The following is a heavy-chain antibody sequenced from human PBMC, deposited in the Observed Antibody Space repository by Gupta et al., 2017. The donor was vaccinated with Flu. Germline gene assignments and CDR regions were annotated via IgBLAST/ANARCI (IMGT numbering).Heavy chain of an antibody. V-gene: IGHV3-30*03. CDR1: GFTFSSYG. J-gene: IGHJ6*03. Sequence: QVQLVESGGGLVQSGRSLRLSCAASGFTFSSYGMHRVRQAPGKGLEWVAVISYDGSDKHYADSVKGRFTISRDISRDAVYLQLDSLRLEDTAIYYCARDLRYNGRFGYMDVWGKGTTVTVSS. CDR2: ISYDGSDK. CDR3: ARDLRYNGRFGYMDV. D-gene: IGHD1-20*01.